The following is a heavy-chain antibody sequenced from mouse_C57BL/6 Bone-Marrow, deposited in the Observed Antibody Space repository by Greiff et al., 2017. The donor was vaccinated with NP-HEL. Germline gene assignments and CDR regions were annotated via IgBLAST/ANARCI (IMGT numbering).Heavy chain of an antibody. V-gene: IGHV1-39*01. J-gene: IGHJ1*03. Sequence: VQLQQSGPELVKPGASVKISCKASGYSFTDYNMNWVKQSNGKSLEWIGVINPNYGTTSYNQKFKGKATLTVDQSSSKTYMQVNRLRSEDAAVDNCASGDYDWYFDVWGTGTTVTVSS. CDR2: INPNYGTT. D-gene: IGHD2-4*01. CDR1: GYSFTDYN. CDR3: ASGDYDWYFDV.